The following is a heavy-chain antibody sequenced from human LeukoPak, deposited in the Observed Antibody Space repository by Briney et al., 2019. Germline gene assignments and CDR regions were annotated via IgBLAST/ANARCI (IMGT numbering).Heavy chain of an antibody. CDR2: IYHTGST. D-gene: IGHD5-24*01. CDR1: GGSIRNYY. CDR3: ARVDDYNCLDY. V-gene: IGHV4-59*03. Sequence: SETLSLTCTVSGGSIRNYYWSWIRQPPGKGLESIGYIYHTGSTNYNPSLKSRVTISVDTSKNQFSLKLSSVTAADTAVYFCARVDDYNCLDYWGQGTLVTVSS. J-gene: IGHJ4*02.